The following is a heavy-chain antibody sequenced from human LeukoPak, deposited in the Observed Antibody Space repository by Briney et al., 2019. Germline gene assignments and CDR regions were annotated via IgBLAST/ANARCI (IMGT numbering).Heavy chain of an antibody. Sequence: LGESLKISCKGSGYSFTTYWIGWVRQMPGKGLEWMGIIYPGDSDTRYSPSFQGQVTISADNSISTAYLQWSSLKASDTTMYYCARARYCSGGSCYAEYWGQGTLVTVSS. CDR3: ARARYCSGGSCYAEY. CDR2: IYPGDSDT. J-gene: IGHJ4*02. V-gene: IGHV5-51*01. CDR1: GYSFTTYW. D-gene: IGHD2-15*01.